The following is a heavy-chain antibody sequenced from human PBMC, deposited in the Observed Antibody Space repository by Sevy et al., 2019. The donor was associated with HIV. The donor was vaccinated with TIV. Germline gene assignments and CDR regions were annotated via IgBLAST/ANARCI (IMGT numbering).Heavy chain of an antibody. D-gene: IGHD3-22*01. V-gene: IGHV4-4*07. CDR3: ASSTYYYDSSGYYYGFDY. CDR1: GGSISSYY. CDR2: IYTSGST. Sequence: SETLSLTCTVSGGSISSYYWSWIRQPAGKGLEWIGRIYTSGSTNYNPSLKSRVTMSVDTSKNQFSLKLGSVTAADTAVYYCASSTYYYDSSGYYYGFDYWGQGTLVTVSS. J-gene: IGHJ4*02.